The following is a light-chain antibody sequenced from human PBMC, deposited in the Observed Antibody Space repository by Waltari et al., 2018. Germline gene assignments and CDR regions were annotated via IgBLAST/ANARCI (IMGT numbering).Light chain of an antibody. J-gene: IGKJ4*01. V-gene: IGKV1-39*01. CDR2: YVS. CDR3: QQSFTIPVA. CDR1: QNIGNN. Sequence: DIQVTQSPSSLSASVGDRVSITCRASQNIGNNLNWYQQQPGRAPKLLIYYVSSLNSGVPSRFRGSSSGTEFTLTISSLQPEDFATYYCQQSFTIPVASGGGTKVDI.